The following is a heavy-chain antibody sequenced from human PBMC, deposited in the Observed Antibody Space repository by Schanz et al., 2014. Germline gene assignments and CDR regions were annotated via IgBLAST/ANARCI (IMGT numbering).Heavy chain of an antibody. CDR3: ARDGVDAAAGGNY. CDR2: INPSGGST. J-gene: IGHJ4*02. V-gene: IGHV1-46*03. Sequence: QVQLLQSGAEVKKPGASMKVSCKASGYTFTTYYMLWVRQAPGQGLEWMGIINPSGGSTRYGQKFQGRITVTTDTSTSTVYLEVSSLRSDDTAVYYCARDGVDAAAGGNYWGQGTLVTVSS. D-gene: IGHD6-13*01. CDR1: GYTFTTYY.